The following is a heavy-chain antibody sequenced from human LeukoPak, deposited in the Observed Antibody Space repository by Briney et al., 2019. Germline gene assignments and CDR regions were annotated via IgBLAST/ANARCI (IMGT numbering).Heavy chain of an antibody. CDR2: IRQDGSDQ. V-gene: IGHV3-7*01. CDR3: ARVAKKSADDKSLYRDSDY. CDR1: GFTVSSNY. Sequence: PGGSLRLSCAASGFTVSSNYMSWVRQAPGKGLEWVGNIRQDGSDQHYVDSVKGRFTITRDNAKNSLYLQMNSLRADDTAVYFCARVAKKSADDKSLYRDSDYWGQGTLVTVSS. J-gene: IGHJ4*02. D-gene: IGHD3-22*01.